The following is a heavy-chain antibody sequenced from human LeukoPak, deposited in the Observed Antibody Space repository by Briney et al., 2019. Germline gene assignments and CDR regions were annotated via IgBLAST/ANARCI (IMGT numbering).Heavy chain of an antibody. J-gene: IGHJ4*02. CDR1: GYSFSSHW. V-gene: IGHV5-51*01. CDR2: IYPGDSDT. D-gene: IGHD3-16*02. CDR3: AGFFVSLPYYFDS. Sequence: GESLKISCKGSGYSFSSHWIGWVRQMPGKGLEWMGIIYPGDSDTRYSPSFQGQVTISADKSISTAYLQWSSLKASDSAMFYCAGFFVSLPYYFDSWGQGTLVTVSS.